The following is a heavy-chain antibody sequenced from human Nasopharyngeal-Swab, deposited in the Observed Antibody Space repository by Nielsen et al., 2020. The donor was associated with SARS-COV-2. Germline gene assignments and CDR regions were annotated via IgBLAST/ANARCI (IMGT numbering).Heavy chain of an antibody. D-gene: IGHD5-18*01. CDR2: IKSKTDGGTT. V-gene: IGHV3-15*07. CDR1: GFTFSSYG. CDR3: TTMSYSYGFLFDY. Sequence: GESLKISCAASGFTFSSYGMHWVRQAPGKGLEWVGRIKSKTDGGTTDYAAPVKGRFTISRDDSKNTLYLQMNSLKTEDTAVYYCTTMSYSYGFLFDYWGQGTLVTVSS. J-gene: IGHJ4*02.